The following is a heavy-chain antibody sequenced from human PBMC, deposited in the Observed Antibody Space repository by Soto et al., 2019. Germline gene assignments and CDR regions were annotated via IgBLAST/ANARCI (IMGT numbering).Heavy chain of an antibody. CDR2: IIPIFGTA. J-gene: IGHJ4*02. D-gene: IGHD3-10*01. CDR1: GGTFSSYA. CDR3: AADKESRNYYGSGSPAPFVY. Sequence: SVKVSCKASGGTFSSYAISWVRQAPGQGLEWMGGIIPIFGTANYAQKFQGRVTITADESTSTAYMELSSLRSEDTAVYYCAADKESRNYYGSGSPAPFVYWGQGTLVTVSS. V-gene: IGHV1-69*13.